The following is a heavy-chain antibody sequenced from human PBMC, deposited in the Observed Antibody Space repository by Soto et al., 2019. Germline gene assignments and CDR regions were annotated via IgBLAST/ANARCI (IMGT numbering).Heavy chain of an antibody. CDR1: GFTFSNYA. CDR2: ISGSGGRS. Sequence: EVQLLDSGGGLVQPGGSLRLSCAASGFTFSNYAMTWVRQGPGKGLEWVSGISGSGGRSYYADSVKGRFTISRDNSKSTLSLQMNGLRAEDTAVYYCAKAYFVWSSEQPYYFDYWGQGTLVTVSS. J-gene: IGHJ4*02. D-gene: IGHD3-16*01. CDR3: AKAYFVWSSEQPYYFDY. V-gene: IGHV3-23*01.